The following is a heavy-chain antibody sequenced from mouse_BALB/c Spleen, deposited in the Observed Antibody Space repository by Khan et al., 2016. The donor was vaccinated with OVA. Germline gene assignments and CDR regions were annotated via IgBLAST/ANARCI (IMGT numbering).Heavy chain of an antibody. V-gene: IGHV1-76*01. J-gene: IGHJ3*01. CDR3: TRRGHNDEAWFAY. Sequence: QVQLKQSGAELVRPGASVKLSCKTSGYIFTSYWIHWVKQRPGQGLEWIARIYPGTGSTYYNEKFKGKATLTADKSSSTAYMQLSSLKSEDSAVYFCTRRGHNDEAWFAYWGQGTLVTVSA. D-gene: IGHD1-3*01. CDR1: GYIFTSYW. CDR2: IYPGTGST.